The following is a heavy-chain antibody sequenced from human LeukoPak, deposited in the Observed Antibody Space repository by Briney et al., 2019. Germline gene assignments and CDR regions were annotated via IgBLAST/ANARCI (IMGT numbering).Heavy chain of an antibody. Sequence: ASVKVSCKASGYTFTGYYMHWVRRAPGQGLEWMGWINPNSGGTNYAQKFQGRVTMTRDTSISTAYMELSRLRSDDTAVYYCAAVGVVVPAAILWAFDYWGQGTLVTVSS. J-gene: IGHJ4*02. CDR3: AAVGVVVPAAILWAFDY. D-gene: IGHD2-2*02. V-gene: IGHV1-2*02. CDR1: GYTFTGYY. CDR2: INPNSGGT.